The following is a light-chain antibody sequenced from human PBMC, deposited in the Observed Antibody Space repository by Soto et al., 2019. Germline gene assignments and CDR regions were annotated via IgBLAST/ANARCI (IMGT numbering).Light chain of an antibody. V-gene: IGKV1-5*01. Sequence: DIQMTQSPSTLSASVGDRFTITCRAIQSISSWLAWYQQKPGKAPKLLIYDASSLESGVPSRSSGSGSGTEFTLTISSLQPDDFATYYCQQYNSYSPTFGQGTKVDIK. CDR3: QQYNSYSPT. CDR2: DAS. CDR1: QSISSW. J-gene: IGKJ1*01.